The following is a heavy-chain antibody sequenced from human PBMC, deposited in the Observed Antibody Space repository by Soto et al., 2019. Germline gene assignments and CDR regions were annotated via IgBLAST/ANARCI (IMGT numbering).Heavy chain of an antibody. CDR3: AKVAGDYVWGSYRYFDY. CDR2: IYHSGST. CDR1: GGYIISSNW. D-gene: IGHD3-16*02. V-gene: IGHV4-4*02. Sequence: SETMSLTCAVSGGYIISSNWWSWVNKPPGKGLEWIGEIYHSGSTNYNPSLKSRVTISVDKSKNQFSLKLSSVTAADTAVYYCAKVAGDYVWGSYRYFDYWGQGTLVTVSS. J-gene: IGHJ4*02.